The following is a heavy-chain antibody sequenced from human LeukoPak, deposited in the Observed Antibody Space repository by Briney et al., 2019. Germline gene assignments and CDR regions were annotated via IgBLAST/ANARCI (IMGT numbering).Heavy chain of an antibody. Sequence: PGGSLRLSCTVSGFTFSNFAMSWVRQAPGKGLEWVSMISGSGDSTYFADSVKGRFSISRDNSKNTLYLQMNSLRAEDTAVYYCARGAIVGATTIDYWGQGTLVTVSS. CDR2: ISGSGDST. CDR1: GFTFSNFA. D-gene: IGHD1-26*01. J-gene: IGHJ4*02. CDR3: ARGAIVGATTIDY. V-gene: IGHV3-23*01.